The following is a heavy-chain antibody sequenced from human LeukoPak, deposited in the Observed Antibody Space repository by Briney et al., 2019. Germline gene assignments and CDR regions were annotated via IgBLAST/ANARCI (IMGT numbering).Heavy chain of an antibody. CDR2: IYYSGST. CDR1: GGSLTNYY. D-gene: IGHD4-17*01. CDR3: ARAGYGDSDFDY. V-gene: IGHV4-59*01. J-gene: IGHJ4*02. Sequence: SETLSLTCTVSGGSLTNYYWSWIRQPPGKGLDWIGHIYYSGSTNYNPSLKSRVTISLDTSKNQFSLKVISVTAADTAVYYCARAGYGDSDFDYWGQGTLVTVSS.